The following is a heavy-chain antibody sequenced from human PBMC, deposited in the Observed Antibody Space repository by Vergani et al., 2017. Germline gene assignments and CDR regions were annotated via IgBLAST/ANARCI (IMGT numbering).Heavy chain of an antibody. Sequence: EVQLVESGGGLVQPGGSLRLSCAASGFTFSSYWMSWVRQAPGKGLEWVANIKQDGSEKYYVDSVKGRFTISRDNAKNSLYLQMNSLRAEDTAVYYCANSDTAMVIFNFDYWGQGTLVTVSS. CDR3: ANSDTAMVIFNFDY. CDR1: GFTFSSYW. V-gene: IGHV3-7*01. CDR2: IKQDGSEK. D-gene: IGHD5-18*01. J-gene: IGHJ4*02.